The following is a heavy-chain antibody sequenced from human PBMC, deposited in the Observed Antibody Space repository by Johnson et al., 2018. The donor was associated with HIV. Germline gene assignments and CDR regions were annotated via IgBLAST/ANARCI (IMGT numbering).Heavy chain of an antibody. D-gene: IGHD2-21*01. CDR1: GFTFSNYI. V-gene: IGHV3-30*04. CDR3: ARGGPFHAFDI. Sequence: QVLLVESGGGVVQPGMSLRLSCAASGFTFSNYIIHWVRRAQGKGLDCVAIFSFDGVSEESPDSVKGPFIISRDKAKNALYLQMNSLRAEDTAMYFCARGGPFHAFDIWGHGTTVTVSS. J-gene: IGHJ3*02. CDR2: FSFDGVSE.